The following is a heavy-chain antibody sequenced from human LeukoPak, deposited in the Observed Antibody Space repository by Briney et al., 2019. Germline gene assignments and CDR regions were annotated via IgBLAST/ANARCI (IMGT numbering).Heavy chain of an antibody. CDR2: IYYSGST. J-gene: IGHJ5*02. V-gene: IGHV4-59*01. Sequence: PSETLSLTCTVSGGSISSYYWSWIRQPPGKGLEWIGYIYYSGSTNYNPSLKSRVTISVDTSKNQFSLKLSSVTAADTAVYYCARDSSGGGYNWFDPWGLGTLVTVSS. CDR3: ARDSSGGGYNWFDP. D-gene: IGHD6-19*01. CDR1: GGSISSYY.